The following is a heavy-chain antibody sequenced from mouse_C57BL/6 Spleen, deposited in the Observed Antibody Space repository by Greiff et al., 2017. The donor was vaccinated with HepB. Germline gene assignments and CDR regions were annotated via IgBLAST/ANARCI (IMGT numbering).Heavy chain of an antibody. V-gene: IGHV14-1*01. CDR1: GFNIKDYY. CDR3: TSYYYGSSPWDY. Sequence: PLQQSGAELVRPGASVKLSCTASGFNIKDYYMHWVKQRPEQGLEWIGRIDPEDGDTEYAPKFQGKATMTADTSSNTAYLQLSSLTSEDTAVYYCTSYYYGSSPWDYWGQGTSVTVSS. J-gene: IGHJ4*01. CDR2: IDPEDGDT. D-gene: IGHD1-1*01.